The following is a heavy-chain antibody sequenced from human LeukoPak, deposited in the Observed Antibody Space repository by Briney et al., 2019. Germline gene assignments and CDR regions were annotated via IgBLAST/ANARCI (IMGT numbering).Heavy chain of an antibody. CDR2: IYTSGST. CDR3: AGYSGSYFDAFDI. J-gene: IGHJ3*02. D-gene: IGHD1-26*01. V-gene: IGHV4-4*07. Sequence: SETLSLTCTVSGGSISSYYWSWIRQPAGKGLEGIGRIYTSGSTNYNPSLKSRVTMSVDTYKNQFSLKLSSVTAADTAVYYCAGYSGSYFDAFDIWGQGTMVTVSS. CDR1: GGSISSYY.